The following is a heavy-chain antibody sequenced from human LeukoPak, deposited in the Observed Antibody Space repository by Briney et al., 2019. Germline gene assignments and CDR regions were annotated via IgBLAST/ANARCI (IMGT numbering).Heavy chain of an antibody. D-gene: IGHD5-18*01. CDR2: INHSGST. J-gene: IGHJ4*02. CDR1: GGSFSGYY. V-gene: IGHV4-34*01. CDR3: ARRVRRYGYSYFDY. Sequence: PSETLSLTCAVYGGSFSGYYWSWIRQPPGKGLERIGEINHSGSTNYNPSLKSRVTISVDTSKNQFSLKLSSVTAADTAVYYCARRVRRYGYSYFDYWGQGTLVTVSS.